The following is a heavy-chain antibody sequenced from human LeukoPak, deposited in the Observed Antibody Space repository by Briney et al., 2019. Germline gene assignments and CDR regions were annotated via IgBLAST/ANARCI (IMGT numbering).Heavy chain of an antibody. Sequence: GGSLRLSCVVSGFTFSSYWMSWVRQAPGKGPEWVANIKEDGSVKSYVDSVKGRFTISRDNAKNSLYLQMNSLRAEDTAVYYCARVGNWNDRGDYWGQGTLVTVSS. CDR3: ARVGNWNDRGDY. CDR2: IKEDGSVK. V-gene: IGHV3-7*01. CDR1: GFTFSSYW. D-gene: IGHD1-1*01. J-gene: IGHJ4*02.